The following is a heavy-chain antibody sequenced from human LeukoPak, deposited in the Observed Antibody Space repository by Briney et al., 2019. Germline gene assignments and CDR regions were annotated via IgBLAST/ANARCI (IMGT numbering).Heavy chain of an antibody. J-gene: IGHJ4*02. CDR3: ARVGSVGTSYYFDS. Sequence: SQTLSLTCTVSGGSISSGSYYWSWIRQPAGKGLEWIGRIYTSGSTNYNPSLKSRVTMSVDKSKNHFSLNLRSVTAADTAVYYCARVGSVGTSYYFDSWGQGTLVTVSS. V-gene: IGHV4-61*02. CDR1: GGSISSGSYY. D-gene: IGHD4-23*01. CDR2: IYTSGST.